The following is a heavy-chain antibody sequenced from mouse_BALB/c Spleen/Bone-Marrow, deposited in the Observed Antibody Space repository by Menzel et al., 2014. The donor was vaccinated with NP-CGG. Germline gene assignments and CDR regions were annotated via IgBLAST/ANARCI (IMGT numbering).Heavy chain of an antibody. V-gene: IGHV5-6-3*01. CDR2: INTNGGDT. D-gene: IGHD2-4*01. CDR3: ARGDDYVSWFAY. J-gene: IGHJ3*01. CDR1: GFTFSSYG. Sequence: EVQRVESGGGLVQPGGSLKLSCAASGFTFSSYGMSWVRQTPDKRQEFVATINTNGGDTYYPDSVKGRFTISRDNAKNTLYLQMSSLKSEDTAMYYCARGDDYVSWFAYWGQGTLVTVSA.